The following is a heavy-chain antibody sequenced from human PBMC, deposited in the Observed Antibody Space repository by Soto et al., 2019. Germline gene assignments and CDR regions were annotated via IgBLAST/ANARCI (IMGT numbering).Heavy chain of an antibody. CDR3: ARGLYDSSGYYFDY. CDR2: IYYSGST. J-gene: IGHJ4*02. Sequence: PSETLSLTCTVSGGSISSGDYYWSWIRQPPGKGLEWIGYIYYSGSTYYNPSLKSRVTISVDTPKNQFSLKLSSVTAADTAVYYCARGLYDSSGYYFDYWGQGTLVTVSS. D-gene: IGHD3-22*01. CDR1: GGSISSGDYY. V-gene: IGHV4-30-4*01.